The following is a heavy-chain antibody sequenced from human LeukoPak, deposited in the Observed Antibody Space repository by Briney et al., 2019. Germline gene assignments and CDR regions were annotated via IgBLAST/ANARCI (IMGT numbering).Heavy chain of an antibody. V-gene: IGHV3-49*03. J-gene: IGHJ4*02. Sequence: GGSLRLSCTASGFTFGDYAMSWFRQAPGKRLEWVGFIRSKAYGGTTEYAASVKGRFTISRDDSKSIAYLQMNSLKTEDTAVYYCTRDLPSTVTYYFDYWGQGTLVTVSS. CDR2: IRSKAYGGTT. D-gene: IGHD4-17*01. CDR1: GFTFGDYA. CDR3: TRDLPSTVTYYFDY.